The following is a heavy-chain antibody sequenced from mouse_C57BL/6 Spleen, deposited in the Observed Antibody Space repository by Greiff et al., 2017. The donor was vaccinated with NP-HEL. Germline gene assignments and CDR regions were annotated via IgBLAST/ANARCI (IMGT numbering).Heavy chain of an antibody. CDR2: INPNYGTT. D-gene: IGHD1-1*01. V-gene: IGHV1-39*01. J-gene: IGHJ4*01. CDR3: AKEGITTVVAKGYAMDY. CDR1: GYSFTDYN. Sequence: VQLQQSGPELVKPGASVKISCKASGYSFTDYNMNWVKQSNGKSLEWIGVINPNYGTTSYNQKFKGKATLTVDQSSSTAYMQLNSLTSDDSAVYYCAKEGITTVVAKGYAMDYWGQGTSVTVSS.